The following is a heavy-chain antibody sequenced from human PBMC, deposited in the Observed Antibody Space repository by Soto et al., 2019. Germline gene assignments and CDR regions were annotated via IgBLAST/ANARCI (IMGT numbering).Heavy chain of an antibody. V-gene: IGHV3-66*01. CDR3: ARARMQLWPNYYDDGLDV. CDR2: IYSAGST. CDR1: GFTVSTNF. J-gene: IGHJ6*02. D-gene: IGHD5-18*01. Sequence: EVQLVESGGGLVQPGGSLRLSCAASGFTVSTNFMTWVRQAPGKGLEWVSVIYSAGSTFYADCVKGRFTITRDISKNTPYFQLNSLKAEDTAVYYCARARMQLWPNYYDDGLDVWGQGTTVTVSS.